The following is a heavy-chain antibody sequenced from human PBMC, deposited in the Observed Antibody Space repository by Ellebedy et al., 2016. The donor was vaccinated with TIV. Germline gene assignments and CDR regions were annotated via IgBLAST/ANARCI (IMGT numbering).Heavy chain of an antibody. V-gene: IGHV3-30-3*01. CDR3: AREGYGDYGPTRYYGMDV. Sequence: GESLKISCAASGFTFSSYAMHWVRQAPGKGLEWVAVISYDGSNKYYADSVKGRFTISRDNSKNTLYLQMNSLRAEDTAVYYCAREGYGDYGPTRYYGMDVWGQGTTVTVSS. CDR1: GFTFSSYA. CDR2: ISYDGSNK. D-gene: IGHD4-17*01. J-gene: IGHJ6*02.